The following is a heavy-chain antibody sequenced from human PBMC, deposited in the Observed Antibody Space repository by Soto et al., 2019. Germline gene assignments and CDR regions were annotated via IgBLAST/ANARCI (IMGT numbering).Heavy chain of an antibody. CDR3: ARSSNYAYYYYGMDV. CDR1: GYTFTSYD. CDR2: INPNSGGT. Sequence: ASVKVSCKASGYTFTSYDIDWVRQATGQGLEWMGWINPNSGGTNYAQKFQGWVTMTRDTSISTAYMELSRLRSDDTAVYYCARSSNYAYYYYGMDVWGQGTTVTVSS. V-gene: IGHV1-2*04. J-gene: IGHJ6*02. D-gene: IGHD4-4*01.